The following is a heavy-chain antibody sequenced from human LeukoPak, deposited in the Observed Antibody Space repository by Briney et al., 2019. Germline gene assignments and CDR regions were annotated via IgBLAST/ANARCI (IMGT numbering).Heavy chain of an antibody. J-gene: IGHJ4*02. V-gene: IGHV4-34*01. CDR2: INHSGST. CDR3: AVTLLWFGDLLDQFDY. CDR1: GGSFSGYY. D-gene: IGHD3-10*01. Sequence: SETLSLTCAVYGGSFSGYYWSWIRQPPGKGLEWIGEINHSGSTNYNPSLKSRVTISVDTSKNQFSLKLSSVTAADTAVYYCAVTLLWFGDLLDQFDYWGQGTLVTVSS.